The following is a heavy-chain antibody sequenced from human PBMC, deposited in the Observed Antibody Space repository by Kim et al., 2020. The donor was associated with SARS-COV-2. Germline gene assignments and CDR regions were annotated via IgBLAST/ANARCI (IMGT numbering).Heavy chain of an antibody. V-gene: IGHV3-21*01. D-gene: IGHD3-22*01. CDR3: ARGLDYYDSSGYREFDY. J-gene: IGHJ4*02. Sequence: GGSLRLSCAASGFTFSSYSMNWVRQAPGKGLEWVSSISSSSSYIYYADSVKGRFTISRDNAKNSLYLQMNSLRAEDTAVYYCARGLDYYDSSGYREFDYWGQGTLVTVSS. CDR2: ISSSSSYI. CDR1: GFTFSSYS.